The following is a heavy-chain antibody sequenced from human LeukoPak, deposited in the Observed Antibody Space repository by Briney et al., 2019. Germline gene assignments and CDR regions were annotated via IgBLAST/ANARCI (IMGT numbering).Heavy chain of an antibody. D-gene: IGHD3-3*01. CDR2: IYYTGST. CDR3: AREVFGVARAVDY. J-gene: IGHJ4*02. CDR1: GGSISSYY. Sequence: ASETLSLTCTVSGGSISSYYWSWIRQPPGKGLEWIGYIYYTGSTNYNPSLKSRVTISVDTSKNQFSLKLRSVTAADTALYYCAREVFGVARAVDYWGQGTLVTVSS. V-gene: IGHV4-59*01.